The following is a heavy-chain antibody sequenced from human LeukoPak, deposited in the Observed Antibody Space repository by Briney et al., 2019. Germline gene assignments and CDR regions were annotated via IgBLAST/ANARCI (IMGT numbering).Heavy chain of an antibody. J-gene: IGHJ6*02. D-gene: IGHD3-3*01. CDR3: ARLTISAYYYYGMDV. Sequence: SSETLSLTCTVSGGSISSGGYYWSWIRQHPGKGLEWIGYIYYSGSTYYNPSLKSRVTISVDTSKNQFSLKLSSVTAADTAVYYCARLTISAYYYYGMDVWGQGTTVTVSS. CDR1: GGSISSGGYY. V-gene: IGHV4-31*03. CDR2: IYYSGST.